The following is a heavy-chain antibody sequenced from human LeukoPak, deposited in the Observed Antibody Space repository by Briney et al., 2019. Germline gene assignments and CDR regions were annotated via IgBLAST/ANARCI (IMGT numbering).Heavy chain of an antibody. CDR2: ISAYNGNT. CDR3: ARARDYCTNGVCEIDY. D-gene: IGHD2-8*01. Sequence: ASVKVSCKASGYTFTSYGIGWVRQAPGQGLEWMGWISAYNGNTNHAQKLQGRVTMTTDTSTSTAYMELRSLRSDDTAVYYCARARDYCTNGVCEIDYWGQGTLVTVSS. CDR1: GYTFTSYG. J-gene: IGHJ4*02. V-gene: IGHV1-18*01.